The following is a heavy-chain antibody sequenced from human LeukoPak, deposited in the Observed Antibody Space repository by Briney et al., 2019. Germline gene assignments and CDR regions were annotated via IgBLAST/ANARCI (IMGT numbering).Heavy chain of an antibody. D-gene: IGHD4-17*01. CDR3: ARNGIHYGDYVSWFDP. Sequence: SETLSLTCTVSGGSISSGSYYWSWIRQPPGKGLEWIGYIYHSGSTYYNPSLKSRVTISVDTSKNQFSLKLSSVTAADTAVYYCARNGIHYGDYVSWFDPWGQGTLVTVSS. CDR1: GGSISSGSYY. J-gene: IGHJ5*02. CDR2: IYHSGST. V-gene: IGHV4-39*01.